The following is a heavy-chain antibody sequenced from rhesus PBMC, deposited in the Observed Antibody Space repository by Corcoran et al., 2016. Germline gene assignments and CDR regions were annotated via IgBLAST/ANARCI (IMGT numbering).Heavy chain of an antibody. CDR1: GGSISSGYD. CDR3: ARSIAAAGMSFDY. Sequence: QVQLQESGPGVVKPSETLSLTCAVSGGSISSGYDWSGIRQPPGKGLDWIGYIYGSSGSTNYNPTLKNRVVLSKDASKNQFSLKLSSVAAADTAVYYCARSIAAAGMSFDYWGQGVLVTVSS. V-gene: IGHV4-76*01. CDR2: IYGSSGST. D-gene: IGHD6-25*01. J-gene: IGHJ4*01.